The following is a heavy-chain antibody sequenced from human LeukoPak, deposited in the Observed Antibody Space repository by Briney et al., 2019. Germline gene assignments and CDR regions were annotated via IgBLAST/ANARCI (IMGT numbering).Heavy chain of an antibody. D-gene: IGHD1-20*01. Sequence: GESLKISCKGSGYSFTNYWIGWVRQMPGKGLEWMGIISPDGSDTRYSPSFQGQVTISADKSITTAYLQWSSLKASDTAMYYCARSERGNWRYFSYWGQGTLVTVSS. CDR2: ISPDGSDT. CDR3: ARSERGNWRYFSY. CDR1: GYSFTNYW. J-gene: IGHJ4*02. V-gene: IGHV5-51*01.